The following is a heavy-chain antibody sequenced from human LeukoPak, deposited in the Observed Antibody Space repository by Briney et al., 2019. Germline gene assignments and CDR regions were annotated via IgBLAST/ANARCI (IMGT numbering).Heavy chain of an antibody. Sequence: KAGGSLRLSCAVSGLTFTGAWFRWVRQAPGKGLEWVGRIKSKSDGETRDYAAPVKGRFTISRDDSKNTLYLQMNSLKIEDTALYYCATDDTQWAHWGQGTLVTVSS. V-gene: IGHV3-15*01. CDR3: ATDDTQWAH. D-gene: IGHD1-26*01. J-gene: IGHJ4*02. CDR1: GLTFTGAW. CDR2: IKSKSDGETR.